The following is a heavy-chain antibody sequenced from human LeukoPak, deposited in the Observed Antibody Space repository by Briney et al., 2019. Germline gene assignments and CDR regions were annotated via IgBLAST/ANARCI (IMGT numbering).Heavy chain of an antibody. V-gene: IGHV1-69*04. CDR2: IIPIFGIA. D-gene: IGHD3-22*01. CDR1: GGTFSSYA. J-gene: IGHJ4*02. Sequence: ASVKVSCKASGGTFSSYAISWVRQAPGQGLEWMGRIIPIFGIANYAQKFQGRVTITADKSTSTAYMELSSLRSEDTAVHYCARVGYYDSSGFEFDYWGQGTLVTVSS. CDR3: ARVGYYDSSGFEFDY.